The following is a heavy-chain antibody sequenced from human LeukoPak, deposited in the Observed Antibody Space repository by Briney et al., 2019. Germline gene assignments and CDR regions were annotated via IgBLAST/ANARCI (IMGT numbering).Heavy chain of an antibody. CDR2: IKSSGDST. Sequence: PGGSLRLSCAASGFTFSSYSMNWVRQAPGEGLEWVSTIKSSGDSTNYADSVKGRFTISRDNSKNALYLQMNSLRVEDTAIYYCAKMGWAAVSMSGGGYWGQGILVTVSS. CDR3: AKMGWAAVSMSGGGY. J-gene: IGHJ1*01. V-gene: IGHV3-23*01. D-gene: IGHD6-13*01. CDR1: GFTFSSYS.